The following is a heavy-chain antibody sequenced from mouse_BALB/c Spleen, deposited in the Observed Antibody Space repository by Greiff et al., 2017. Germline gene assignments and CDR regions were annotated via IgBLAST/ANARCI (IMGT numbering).Heavy chain of an antibody. CDR3: ARGGGNPYYFDY. CDR1: GYAFSSSW. CDR2: IYPGDGDT. Sequence: QVQLQQSGPELVKPGASVKISCKASGYAFSSSWMNWVKQRPGQGLEWIGRIYPGDGDTNYNGKFKGKATLTADKSSSTAYMQLSSLTSVDSAVYFCARGGGNPYYFDYWGQGTTLTVSS. D-gene: IGHD2-1*01. J-gene: IGHJ2*01. V-gene: IGHV1-82*01.